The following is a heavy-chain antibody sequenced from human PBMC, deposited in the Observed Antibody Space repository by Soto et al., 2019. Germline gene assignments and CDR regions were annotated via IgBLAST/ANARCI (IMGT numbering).Heavy chain of an antibody. D-gene: IGHD6-6*01. J-gene: IGHJ3*02. CDR2: FDPEDGET. Sequence: ASVKVSCKVSGYTLTELSMHWVRQAPGKGLEWMGGFDPEDGETIYAQKFQGRVTMTEDTSTGTAYMELRSLRSEDTAVYYCARVWQLVSAFDIWGQGTMVTVSS. CDR1: GYTLTELS. CDR3: ARVWQLVSAFDI. V-gene: IGHV1-24*01.